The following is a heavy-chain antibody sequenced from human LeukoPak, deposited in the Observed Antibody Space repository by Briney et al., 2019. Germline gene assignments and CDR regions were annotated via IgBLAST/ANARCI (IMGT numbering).Heavy chain of an antibody. CDR1: GFTFSSYW. J-gene: IGHJ6*02. D-gene: IGHD3-16*01. V-gene: IGHV3-7*03. CDR3: ARGGGLDV. Sequence: GGSLRLSCAASGFTFSSYWMNWARQAPGKGLEWVASINHNGNVNYYVDSVKGRFTISRDNAKNSLYLQMSNLGAEDTAVYFCARGGGLDVWGQGATVTVSS. CDR2: INHNGNVN.